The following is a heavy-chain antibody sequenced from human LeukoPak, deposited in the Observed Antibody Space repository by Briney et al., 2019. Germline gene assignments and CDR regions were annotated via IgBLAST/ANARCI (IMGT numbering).Heavy chain of an antibody. CDR1: GGSISSHS. J-gene: IGHJ3*02. Sequence: PSETLSLTCTVSGGSISSHSWSWIRQPPGKGLEWIGYIYYSGSTNYNPSLKSRVTISVDTSKNQFSLKLSSVTAADTAVYYCARDRYCSSTSCYTDAFDIWGQGTMVTVSS. D-gene: IGHD2-2*02. V-gene: IGHV4-59*11. CDR3: ARDRYCSSTSCYTDAFDI. CDR2: IYYSGST.